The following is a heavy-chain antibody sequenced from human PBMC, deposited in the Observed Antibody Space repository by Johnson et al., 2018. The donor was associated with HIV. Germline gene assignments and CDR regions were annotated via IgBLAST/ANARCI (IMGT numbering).Heavy chain of an antibody. CDR1: GFNFDDYG. CDR3: AGVDRGAFDL. Sequence: VQLVESGGGVVRPGGSLRLSCAASGFNFDDYGMSWVRQAPGKGLEWVSVIYSGGSTYYADSVKGRFTISRDNSKNTLYLQMNSLRAEDTAVYYCAGVDRGAFDLWGHGTLVTVSS. J-gene: IGHJ3*01. D-gene: IGHD3-22*01. CDR2: IYSGGST. V-gene: IGHV3-66*01.